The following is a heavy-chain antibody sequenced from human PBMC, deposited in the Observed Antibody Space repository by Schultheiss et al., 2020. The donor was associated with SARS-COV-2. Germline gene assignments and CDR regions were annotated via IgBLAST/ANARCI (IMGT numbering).Heavy chain of an antibody. CDR2: ISWNSGSI. CDR3: AKDMAHSSPPSYYFDY. Sequence: GGSLRLSCAASGFTFDDYAMHWVRQAPGKGLEWVSGISWNSGSIGYADSVKGRFTISRDNAKNSLYLQMNSLRAEDTALYYCAKDMAHSSPPSYYFDYWGQGTLVTVSS. V-gene: IGHV3-9*01. CDR1: GFTFDDYA. D-gene: IGHD6-13*01. J-gene: IGHJ4*02.